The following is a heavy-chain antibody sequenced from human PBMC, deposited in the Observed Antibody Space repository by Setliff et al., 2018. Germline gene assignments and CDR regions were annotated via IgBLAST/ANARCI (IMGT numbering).Heavy chain of an antibody. V-gene: IGHV1-69*05. CDR2: TIPMFGTT. CDR3: VREGVDSRLSTDYRYYMDV. J-gene: IGHJ6*03. D-gene: IGHD3-22*01. CDR1: GGTFSSYG. Sequence: SVKVSCKASGGTFSSYGISWVRQAPGQGLEWMGGTIPMFGTTNYARKFQGRVTIITDESTSTAYMQLSSLRSEDTAVYYCVREGVDSRLSTDYRYYMDVWGKGTTVTVSS.